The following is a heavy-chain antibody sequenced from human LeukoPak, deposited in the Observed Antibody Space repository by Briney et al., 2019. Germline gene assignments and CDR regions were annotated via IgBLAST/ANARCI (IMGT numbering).Heavy chain of an antibody. CDR3: VRESYGNYGHFDF. V-gene: IGHV3-48*03. J-gene: IGHJ4*02. Sequence: PGGSLRLSCAASGFTFSAYEMNWVRQAPGKGLEWVSYIGSGGTTIYYADSVRGRFTISRDNAKNSLFLQMSSLRAEDTAVYHCVRESYGNYGHFDFWGQGTLVTVSS. D-gene: IGHD3-16*01. CDR2: IGSGGTTI. CDR1: GFTFSAYE.